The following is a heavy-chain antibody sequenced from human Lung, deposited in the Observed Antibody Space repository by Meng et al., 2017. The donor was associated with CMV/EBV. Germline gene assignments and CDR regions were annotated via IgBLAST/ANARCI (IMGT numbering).Heavy chain of an antibody. Sequence: SVKVSXKASGGTFSSYAISWVRQAPGQGLEWMGGIIAIFGTANYAQKFQGRVTITTDESTSTAYMELSSLRSEDTAVYYCARGWLGGYDYYYYGMDVWGQGTTVTVSS. J-gene: IGHJ6*02. CDR2: IIAIFGTA. CDR3: ARGWLGGYDYYYYGMDV. V-gene: IGHV1-69*05. D-gene: IGHD5-12*01. CDR1: GGTFSSYA.